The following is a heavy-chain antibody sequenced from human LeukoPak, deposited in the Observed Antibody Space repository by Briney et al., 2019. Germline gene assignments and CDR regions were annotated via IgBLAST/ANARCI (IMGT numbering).Heavy chain of an antibody. D-gene: IGHD4-17*01. CDR3: ARGNTGNFYYYYYMDV. CDR1: GFTFSSYG. Sequence: PGGSLRLSCAASGFTFSSYGMTWVRQAPGKGLEWVSYISSSSSTIYYADSVKGRFTISRDNAKNSLYLQMNSLRAEDTAVYYCARGNTGNFYYYYYMDVWGKGTTVTVSS. J-gene: IGHJ6*03. V-gene: IGHV3-48*01. CDR2: ISSSSSTI.